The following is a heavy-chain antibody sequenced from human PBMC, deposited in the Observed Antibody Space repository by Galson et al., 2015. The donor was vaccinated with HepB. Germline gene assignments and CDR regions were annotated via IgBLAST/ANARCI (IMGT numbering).Heavy chain of an antibody. Sequence: SLRLSCAASGFTVSSNYMNWLRQAPGTGLEWVSVIYSGGSTYYADSVKGRFTISRDNSKNTLYLQMNSLRAEDTAVYYCATSNLGYSSSWYYFDYWGQGTLVTVSS. CDR2: IYSGGST. D-gene: IGHD6-13*01. V-gene: IGHV3-53*01. CDR1: GFTVSSNY. CDR3: ATSNLGYSSSWYYFDY. J-gene: IGHJ4*02.